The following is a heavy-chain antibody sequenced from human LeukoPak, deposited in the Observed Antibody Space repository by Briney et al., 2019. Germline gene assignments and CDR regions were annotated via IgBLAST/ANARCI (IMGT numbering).Heavy chain of an antibody. J-gene: IGHJ6*02. CDR1: GGSISSSSYY. V-gene: IGHV4-39*01. D-gene: IGHD3-10*01. CDR2: IYNSGNT. Sequence: PSETLSLTCTVSGGSISSSSYYWGWIRQPPGKGLEWIGSIYNSGNTYYNPSLKSRVTISVDTSKNQFSLKLSSVTAADTAVYYCARRRSHYYGSGSLRGRPYYYGMDVWGQGTTVTVSS. CDR3: ARRRSHYYGSGSLRGRPYYYGMDV.